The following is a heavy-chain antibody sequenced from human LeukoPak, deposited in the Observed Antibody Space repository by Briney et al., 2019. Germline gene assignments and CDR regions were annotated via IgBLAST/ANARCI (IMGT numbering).Heavy chain of an antibody. Sequence: GASVKVSCKASGYTFTGYYMHWVRQAPGQGLEWMGWINPNSGGTNYAQKFQGRVTMTRDTSISTAYMELSRLRSDDTAVYYCARGELLWFGELFSWFDPWGQGTLSPSPQ. V-gene: IGHV1-2*02. CDR3: ARGELLWFGELFSWFDP. CDR2: INPNSGGT. CDR1: GYTFTGYY. J-gene: IGHJ5*02. D-gene: IGHD3-10*01.